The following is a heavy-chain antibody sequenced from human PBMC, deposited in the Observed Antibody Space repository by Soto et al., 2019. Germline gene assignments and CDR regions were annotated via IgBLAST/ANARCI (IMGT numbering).Heavy chain of an antibody. J-gene: IGHJ6*02. Sequence: QVQLVQSGAEVKKPGSSMKVSCKASGGTFSSYAISWVRQAPGQGLEWMGGIIPIFGTANYAQKFQGRVTITADESTSTAYMALSSLRSEDTAVYYCARHIVATFRYGMDVWGQGTTVTVSS. CDR3: ARHIVATFRYGMDV. V-gene: IGHV1-69*01. D-gene: IGHD5-12*01. CDR2: IIPIFGTA. CDR1: GGTFSSYA.